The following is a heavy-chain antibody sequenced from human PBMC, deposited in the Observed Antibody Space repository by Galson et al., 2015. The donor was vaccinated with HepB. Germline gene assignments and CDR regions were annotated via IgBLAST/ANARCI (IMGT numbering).Heavy chain of an antibody. J-gene: IGHJ6*02. V-gene: IGHV3-30*01. CDR1: GFTFSSYA. CDR3: ARGLRYFDWLLHDYYYYGMDV. CDR2: ISYDGSNK. Sequence: SLRLSCAASGFTFSSYAMHWVRQAPGKGLEWVAVISYDGSNKYYADSVKGRFTISRDNSKNTLYLQMNSLRAEDTAVYYCARGLRYFDWLLHDYYYYGMDVWGQGTTVTVSS. D-gene: IGHD3-9*01.